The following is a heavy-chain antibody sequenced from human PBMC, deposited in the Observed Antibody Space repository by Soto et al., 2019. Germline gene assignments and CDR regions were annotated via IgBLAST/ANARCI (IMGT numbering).Heavy chain of an antibody. CDR2: IYYSGST. CDR1: GGSISSSSYY. D-gene: IGHD3-16*02. CDR3: ARLRRIRLGELSSKYYFDY. V-gene: IGHV4-39*01. J-gene: IGHJ4*02. Sequence: SETLSLTCTVSGGSISSSSYYWGWIRQPPGKGLEWIGSIYYSGSTYYNPSLKSRVTISVDTSKNQFSLKLSSVTAADTAVYYCARLRRIRLGELSSKYYFDYWGQGTLVTVSS.